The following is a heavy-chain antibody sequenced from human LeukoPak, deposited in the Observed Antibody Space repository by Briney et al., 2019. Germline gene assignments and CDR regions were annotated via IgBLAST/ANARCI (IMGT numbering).Heavy chain of an antibody. CDR2: ISSSGSTI. CDR3: AKALLEMATIMTFDY. CDR1: GFTFSDYY. D-gene: IGHD5-24*01. V-gene: IGHV3-11*01. Sequence: GGSLRLSCAASGFTFSDYYMSWIRQAPGKGLEWVSYISSSGSTIYYADSVKGRFTISRDNAKNSVFLQMNSLRVEDTAVYYCAKALLEMATIMTFDYWGQGTLVTVSS. J-gene: IGHJ4*02.